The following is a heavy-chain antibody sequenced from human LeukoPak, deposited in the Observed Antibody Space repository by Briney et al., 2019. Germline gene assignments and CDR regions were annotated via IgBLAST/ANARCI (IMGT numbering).Heavy chain of an antibody. CDR3: ATQEITGKHDAFDI. J-gene: IGHJ3*02. CDR1: GYTFTGYY. V-gene: IGHV1-2*02. Sequence: GASVKVSCKASGYTFTGYYMHWVRQAPGQGLEWMGWINPNSGGTNYAQKFQGRVTMTRDTSISTAYMELSRLRSDDTAVYYCATQEITGKHDAFDIWGQGTMVTVSS. CDR2: INPNSGGT. D-gene: IGHD3-16*01.